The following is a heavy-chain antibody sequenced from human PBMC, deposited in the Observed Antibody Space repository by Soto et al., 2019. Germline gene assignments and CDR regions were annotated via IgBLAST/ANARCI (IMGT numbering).Heavy chain of an antibody. CDR2: IYYSGSA. Sequence: SETLSLTCTVSGGSITSNAYYWGWIRQPPGKGLEWLGYIYYSGSASYNPSLKSRVTMSVDTSKNQFSLKLSSVTAADTAVYYCARKGNYDFWSGYYDYWGQGTLVTVSS. J-gene: IGHJ4*02. CDR1: GGSITSNAYY. CDR3: ARKGNYDFWSGYYDY. D-gene: IGHD3-3*01. V-gene: IGHV4-39*07.